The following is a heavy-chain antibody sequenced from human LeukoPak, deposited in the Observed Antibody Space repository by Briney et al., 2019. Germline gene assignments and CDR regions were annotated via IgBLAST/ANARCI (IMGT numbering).Heavy chain of an antibody. Sequence: SETLSLTCTVSGGSISSYYWSWIRQPPGKGLEWIGYIYYSGSTNYNPSLKSRVTMSVDTSKNQFSLKLSSVTAADTAVYYCVRVSPAVGANYFDYWGQGILVTVSS. CDR1: GGSISSYY. D-gene: IGHD1-26*01. CDR3: VRVSPAVGANYFDY. J-gene: IGHJ4*02. CDR2: IYYSGST. V-gene: IGHV4-59*12.